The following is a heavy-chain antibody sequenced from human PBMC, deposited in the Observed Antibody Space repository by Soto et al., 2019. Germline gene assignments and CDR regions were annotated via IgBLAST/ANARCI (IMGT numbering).Heavy chain of an antibody. V-gene: IGHV1-2*02. CDR3: ALARYCTGNSCLYGCHGLDV. CDR1: GYPFTAYY. Sequence: QVQLVQSGAEVKMPGASVKVSCKTSGYPFTAYYMHWVRQAPGKGLEWMGWINPNRDATKYAQRFLGRVTLTRDTSIRTAYMELSSLGAVDMAVYDCALARYCTGNSCLYGCHGLDVGGQWTTVSVSS. CDR2: INPNRDAT. D-gene: IGHD2-8*02. J-gene: IGHJ6*02.